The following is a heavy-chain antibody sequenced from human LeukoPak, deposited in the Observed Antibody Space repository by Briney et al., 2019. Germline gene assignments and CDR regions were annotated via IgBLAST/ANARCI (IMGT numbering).Heavy chain of an antibody. J-gene: IGHJ4*02. CDR1: GGSISSYY. V-gene: IGHV4-59*01. Sequence: SETLSLTCTVSGGSISSYYWSWIRQPPGKGLEWIGYIYYSGSTNYNPSLESRVTISVDTSKNQFSLKLSSVTAADTAVYYCARGPIAAAGAHYFDYWGQGTLDTVSS. D-gene: IGHD6-13*01. CDR2: IYYSGST. CDR3: ARGPIAAAGAHYFDY.